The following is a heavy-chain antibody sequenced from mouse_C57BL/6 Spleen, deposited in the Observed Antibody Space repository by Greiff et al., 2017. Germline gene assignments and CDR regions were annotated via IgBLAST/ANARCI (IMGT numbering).Heavy chain of an antibody. CDR2: ISDGGSYT. V-gene: IGHV5-4*03. J-gene: IGHJ4*01. Sequence: EVKLVESGGGLVKPGGSLKLSCAASGFTFSSYAMSWVRQTPEKRLEWVATISDGGSYTYYPDNVKGRFTISRDNAKNNLYLQMSHLKSEDTAMYYCARVGNLYAMDYWGQGTSVTVSS. D-gene: IGHD2-1*01. CDR3: ARVGNLYAMDY. CDR1: GFTFSSYA.